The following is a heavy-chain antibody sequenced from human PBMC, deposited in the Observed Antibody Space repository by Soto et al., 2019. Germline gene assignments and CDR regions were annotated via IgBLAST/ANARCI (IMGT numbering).Heavy chain of an antibody. CDR2: IYWDDDK. J-gene: IGHJ6*02. CDR3: VQSRCGGDCLQSYSSHSYYGLDV. CDR1: GFSFSSIGEG. D-gene: IGHD2-21*02. V-gene: IGHV2-5*02. Sequence: QITLKESGPTLVKPTQTLTLTCTFPGFSFSSIGEGVGWIRQPPGKALEWLALIYWDDDKRYSPSLKSRLTITQDTSNTQVVLTMTNMDPVDTATYYCVQSRCGGDCLQSYSSHSYYGLDVWGQGTTVTVSS.